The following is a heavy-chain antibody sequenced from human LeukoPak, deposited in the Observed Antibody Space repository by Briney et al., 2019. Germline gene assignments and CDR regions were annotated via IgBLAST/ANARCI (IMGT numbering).Heavy chain of an antibody. V-gene: IGHV4-39*01. Sequence: SETLSLTCTVSGGSINSHSYYWGWIRQPPGKGLEWIGSVYYDGTSYSNPSLTSRAAVFVDTSRDEFSLDLSFVTAADTVVYYCVRHMSTNTGYFDSCGQGTLVSVSS. CDR1: GGSINSHSYY. CDR3: VRHMSTNTGYFDS. J-gene: IGHJ4*02. CDR2: VYYDGTS. D-gene: IGHD5-24*01.